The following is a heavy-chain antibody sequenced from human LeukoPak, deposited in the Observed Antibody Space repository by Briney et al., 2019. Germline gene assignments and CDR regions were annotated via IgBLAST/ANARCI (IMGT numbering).Heavy chain of an antibody. J-gene: IGHJ5*02. V-gene: IGHV3-30*02. CDR3: AKDTTPPKAGFDP. D-gene: IGHD1-14*01. CDR2: IRYDGSNK. CDR1: GFTFSSYG. Sequence: GGSLRLSCAASGFTFSSYGMHWVRQAPGRGLEWVAFIRYDGSNKYYADSVKGRFTISRDNSKNTLYLQMNSLRAEDTAVHYCAKDTTPPKAGFDPWGQGTLVTVSS.